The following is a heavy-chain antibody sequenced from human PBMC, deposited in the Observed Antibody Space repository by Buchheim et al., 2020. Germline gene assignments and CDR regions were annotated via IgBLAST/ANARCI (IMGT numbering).Heavy chain of an antibody. CDR1: GYTFTSYD. Sequence: QVQLVQSGAEVKRPGASVKVSCKASGYTFTSYDINWVRQATGQGLEWMGWMNPNSGNTGYAQKFQGRVTMTRNTSISTAYMGRSSLRSEHTPVYNCARRVGIAVSWGCRCWFDPWGQGTL. V-gene: IGHV1-8*01. J-gene: IGHJ5*02. CDR2: MNPNSGNT. CDR3: ARRVGIAVSWGCRCWFDP. D-gene: IGHD6-19*01.